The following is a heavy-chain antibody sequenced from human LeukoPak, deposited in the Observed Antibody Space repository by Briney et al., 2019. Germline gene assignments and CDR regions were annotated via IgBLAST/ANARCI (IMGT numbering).Heavy chain of an antibody. V-gene: IGHV4-4*07. CDR1: GGSISSYY. CDR2: IYTSGST. CDR3: ARVMADYGDYYFDY. D-gene: IGHD4-17*01. J-gene: IGHJ4*02. Sequence: SETLSLTCTVSGGSISSYYWSWLRQPAGKGLEWIVRIYTSGSTNYNPSLKSRVTMSVDTSKNQFSLKLSSVTAADTAVYYCARVMADYGDYYFDYWGQGTLVTVSS.